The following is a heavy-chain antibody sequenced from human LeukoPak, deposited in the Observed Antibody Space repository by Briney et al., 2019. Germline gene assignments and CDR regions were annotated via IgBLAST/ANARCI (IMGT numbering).Heavy chain of an antibody. CDR2: ISGSGATT. D-gene: IGHD6-13*01. CDR1: GFTFSNYA. CDR3: AKNWQQLVLRLGYFDL. V-gene: IGHV3-23*01. J-gene: IGHJ2*01. Sequence: PGGSLRLSCAASGFTFSNYAMSWVRQAPGKGLGWVSVISGSGATTDHADSVMGRFTISRDNSKNTLYLQMNSLRADDTAVYYCAKNWQQLVLRLGYFDLWGRGTLVTVSS.